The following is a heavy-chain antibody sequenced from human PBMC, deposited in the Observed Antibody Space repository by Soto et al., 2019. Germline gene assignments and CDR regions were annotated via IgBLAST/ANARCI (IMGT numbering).Heavy chain of an antibody. CDR2: IIPILGIA. D-gene: IGHD2-2*01. V-gene: IGHV1-69*02. Sequence: QVQLVQSGAEVKKPGSSVKVSCKASEGTFSSYTISWVRQTPGQGLEWMGRIIPILGIANYAQKFQARVTITADKSTSTAYMELSSLRSEDTAVYYCAGSTSKRFDYWGQGTLVTVSS. CDR1: EGTFSSYT. J-gene: IGHJ4*02. CDR3: AGSTSKRFDY.